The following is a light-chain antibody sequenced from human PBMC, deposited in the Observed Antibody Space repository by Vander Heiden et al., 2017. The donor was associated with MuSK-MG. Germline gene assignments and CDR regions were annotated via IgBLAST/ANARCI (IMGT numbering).Light chain of an antibody. V-gene: IGLV3-21*04. CDR1: DIGTKS. CDR2: YDS. Sequence: SYVLTQPPSVPVAPGKTAWITCGGKDIGTKSVHWYQQEPGQAPVLVMYYDSDRPSGISERFSGSNSGNTATLTIRRVEAGDEADYYCQVWDSNNEETVFGGGTKLTVL. J-gene: IGLJ3*02. CDR3: QVWDSNNEETV.